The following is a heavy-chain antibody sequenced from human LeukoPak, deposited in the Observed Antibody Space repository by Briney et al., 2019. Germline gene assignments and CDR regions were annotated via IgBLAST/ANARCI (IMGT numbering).Heavy chain of an antibody. CDR3: ARDSDFWSGYYYFDY. CDR2: IYYSGST. CDR1: GGSISRADYY. D-gene: IGHD3-3*01. J-gene: IGHJ4*02. V-gene: IGHV4-30-4*08. Sequence: SQTLSLTCTVSGGSISRADYYWRWIRQPPGKGLEWLGYIYYSGSTYYNPSLKSRATISVDTSKNQFSLKLSSVTAADTAVYYCARDSDFWSGYYYFDYWGQGTLVTVSS.